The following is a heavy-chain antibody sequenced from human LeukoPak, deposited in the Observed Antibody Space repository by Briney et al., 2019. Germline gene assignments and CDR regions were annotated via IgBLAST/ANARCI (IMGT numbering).Heavy chain of an antibody. D-gene: IGHD3-22*01. Sequence: GGSLRLSCAASGFTFSSCAMSWVRQAPGKGLEWVSGISGSGGNTYYTDSVKGRFTISRDNSKNTLYLQMNSLRAEDTAVYYCAKFQQSTAIVVVGAFDIWGQGTMVTVSS. J-gene: IGHJ3*02. V-gene: IGHV3-23*01. CDR2: ISGSGGNT. CDR1: GFTFSSCA. CDR3: AKFQQSTAIVVVGAFDI.